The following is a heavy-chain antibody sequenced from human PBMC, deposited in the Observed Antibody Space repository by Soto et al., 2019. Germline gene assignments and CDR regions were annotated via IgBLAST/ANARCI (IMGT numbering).Heavy chain of an antibody. CDR3: ARADGNIVVVPAAIQAYLGMDV. CDR1: GYTFTGYY. V-gene: IGHV1-2*02. J-gene: IGHJ6*02. D-gene: IGHD2-2*01. CDR2: INPNSGGT. Sequence: ASVKVSCKASGYTFTGYYMHWVRQAPGQGLEWMGWINPNSGGTNYAQKFQGRVTMTRDTSISTAYMELSRLRSDDTAVYYCARADGNIVVVPAAIQAYLGMDVWGQGTTVTAS.